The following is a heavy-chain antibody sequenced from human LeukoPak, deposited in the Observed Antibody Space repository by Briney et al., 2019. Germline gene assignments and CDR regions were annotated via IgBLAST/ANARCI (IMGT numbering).Heavy chain of an antibody. CDR1: GYTFTSYD. J-gene: IGHJ5*02. V-gene: IGHV1-8*01. CDR3: ARGAYRDYGSGSYWFDP. Sequence: ASVKVSCKASGYTFTSYDINWVRQATGQGLEWVGWMNPNSGNTGYAQKFQGRVTMTRNTSIRPAYMELSSLRSEDTAVYYCARGAYRDYGSGSYWFDPWGQGTLVTVSS. D-gene: IGHD3-10*01. CDR2: MNPNSGNT.